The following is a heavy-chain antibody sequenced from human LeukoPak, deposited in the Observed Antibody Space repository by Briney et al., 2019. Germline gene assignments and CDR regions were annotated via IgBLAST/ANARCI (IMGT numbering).Heavy chain of an antibody. D-gene: IGHD5-18*01. V-gene: IGHV4-34*01. Sequence: SESLSLTCAVYGGSFSGYYWSWIRQPPGKGLEWIGEINHSGSTNYNPSLKSRVTISVDTSKNQFSLKLSSVTAADTAVYYCASGDIRSYSYGYFGGNNRRRYNRFDPWGQGTLVTVSS. CDR2: INHSGST. CDR1: GGSFSGYY. CDR3: ASGDIRSYSYGYFGGNNRRRYNRFDP. J-gene: IGHJ5*02.